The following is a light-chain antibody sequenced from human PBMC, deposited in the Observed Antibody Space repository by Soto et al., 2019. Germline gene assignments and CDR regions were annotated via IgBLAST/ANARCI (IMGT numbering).Light chain of an antibody. J-gene: IGKJ1*01. CDR1: QNINAW. CDR3: QHYRLYTPWK. CDR2: DAS. Sequence: IQMTQSPSTLSASVGDRVTITCRASQNINAWLAWYQQKPGKAPKLLISDASSLESGVPSRFSGSGSGTEFTLTISGLQPDDFATYYCQHYRLYTPWKFGQGTKVDIK. V-gene: IGKV1-5*01.